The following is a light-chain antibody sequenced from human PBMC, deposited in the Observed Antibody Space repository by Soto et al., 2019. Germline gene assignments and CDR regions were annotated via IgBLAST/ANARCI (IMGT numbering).Light chain of an antibody. J-gene: IGKJ1*01. Sequence: AIQMTQSPSSLSASVGDRVTITCRASQGIRNDLGWYQQKPGKAPKLLIYAASSLQSGIPSRFSGSGSGTDFTLTIISLQPEDFATYYCLQDYNQGCTFGQGTKVDIK. V-gene: IGKV1-6*01. CDR1: QGIRND. CDR3: LQDYNQGCT. CDR2: AAS.